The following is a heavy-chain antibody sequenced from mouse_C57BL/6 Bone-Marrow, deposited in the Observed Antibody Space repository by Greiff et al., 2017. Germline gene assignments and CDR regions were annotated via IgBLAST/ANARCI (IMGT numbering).Heavy chain of an antibody. CDR2: ICPGSGST. V-gene: IGHV1-75*01. D-gene: IGHD2-1*01. J-gene: IGHJ1*03. Sequence: VQLQQSGPELVKPGASVKISCKASGYTFTDYYINWVKQRPGQGLEWIGWICPGSGSTYYNEKFKGKATLTVDKSSSTAYMLLSSLTSEDSAVYFSHYYGNYFWYFDVWGTGTTVTVSS. CDR1: GYTFTDYY. CDR3: HYYGNYFWYFDV.